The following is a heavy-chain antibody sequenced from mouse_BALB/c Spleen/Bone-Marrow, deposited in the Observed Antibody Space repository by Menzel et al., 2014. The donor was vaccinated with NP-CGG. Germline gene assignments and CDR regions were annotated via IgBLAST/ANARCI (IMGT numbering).Heavy chain of an antibody. CDR1: GYAFTNYL. CDR2: INPGSGGN. Sequence: VKLMESGAGLVRPGTSVKVSCKASGYAFTNYLIEWVKQRPGQGLEWIGVINPGSGGNNYNEKFKGKATLTADKLSSTADMQLSSLTSDDSAVYFCARSIYDGYSEAMDYWGQGTSVTVSS. CDR3: ARSIYDGYSEAMDY. D-gene: IGHD2-3*01. V-gene: IGHV1-54*03. J-gene: IGHJ4*01.